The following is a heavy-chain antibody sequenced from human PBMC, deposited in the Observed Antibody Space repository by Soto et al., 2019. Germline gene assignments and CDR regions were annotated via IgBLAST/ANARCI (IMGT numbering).Heavy chain of an antibody. D-gene: IGHD3-22*01. Sequence: SVKVSCKASGCTFSSYAISWVRQAPGQGLEWMGGIIPIFGTANYAQKFQGRVTITADESTSTAYMELSSLRSEDTAVYYCARSSHDSSGYYHLNFDYWGQGTPVTVSS. CDR2: IIPIFGTA. CDR1: GCTFSSYA. CDR3: ARSSHDSSGYYHLNFDY. J-gene: IGHJ4*02. V-gene: IGHV1-69*13.